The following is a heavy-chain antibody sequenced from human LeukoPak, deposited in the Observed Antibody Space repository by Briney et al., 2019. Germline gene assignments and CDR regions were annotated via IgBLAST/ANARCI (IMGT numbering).Heavy chain of an antibody. D-gene: IGHD5-24*01. CDR1: GFTVSSNY. Sequence: GGSLRLSCAASGFTVSSNYMNWVRQAQGKGLEWVSVIYGGGNIYYADSVKGRFTISRDNSKNTLYLQMNSLRAEDTAVYYCARGAGYNYPYYFDYWGQGTLVTVSS. CDR2: IYGGGNI. V-gene: IGHV3-53*01. CDR3: ARGAGYNYPYYFDY. J-gene: IGHJ4*02.